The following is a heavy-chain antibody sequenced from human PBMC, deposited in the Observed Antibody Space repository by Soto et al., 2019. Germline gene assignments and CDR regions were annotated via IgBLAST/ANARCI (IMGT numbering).Heavy chain of an antibody. Sequence: QVQLVESGGGVVQPGRSLGLSCAASGFIFSSYGMHWVRQAPGKGLEWVAVISFDGGNKYYADSVKGRFTISRDNSKNTLYLQMNRLRAEDTAVYYCAKVPRAVAGFGADYWGQGTLVTVSS. CDR3: AKVPRAVAGFGADY. CDR1: GFIFSSYG. D-gene: IGHD6-19*01. V-gene: IGHV3-30*18. J-gene: IGHJ4*02. CDR2: ISFDGGNK.